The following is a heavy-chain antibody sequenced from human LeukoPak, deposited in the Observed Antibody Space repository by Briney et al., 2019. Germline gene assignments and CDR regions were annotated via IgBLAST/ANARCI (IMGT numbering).Heavy chain of an antibody. D-gene: IGHD6-19*01. CDR3: AKTPSTVAVAGIDY. J-gene: IGHJ4*02. Sequence: GSLRLSCAASGFTFSSYGMHWVRQAPGKGLEWVAVISYDGSNKYYADSVKGRFTISRDNSKNTLYLQMNSLRAEDTAVYYCAKTPSTVAVAGIDYWGQGTLVTVSS. CDR1: GFTFSSYG. CDR2: ISYDGSNK. V-gene: IGHV3-30*18.